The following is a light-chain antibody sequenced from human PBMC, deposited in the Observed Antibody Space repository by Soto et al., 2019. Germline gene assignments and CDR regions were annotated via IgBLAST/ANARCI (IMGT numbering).Light chain of an antibody. CDR1: SSDVGGYDY. CDR3: SSCTSSSTLV. Sequence: QSALTQPASVSGSPGQSITISCTGTSSDVGGYDYVSWYQHHPGKAPKLMIYEVSNRPSGVSNRFSGSKSGNTASLTISGLQAADEADYYCSSCTSSSTLVFGGGTKVTVL. V-gene: IGLV2-14*01. J-gene: IGLJ3*02. CDR2: EVS.